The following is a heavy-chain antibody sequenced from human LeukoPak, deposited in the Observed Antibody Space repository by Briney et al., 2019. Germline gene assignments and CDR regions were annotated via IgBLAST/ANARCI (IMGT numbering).Heavy chain of an antibody. J-gene: IGHJ4*02. V-gene: IGHV1-2*02. CDR1: GYTFTGYY. CDR3: ARVSFGSGYYDY. Sequence: ASVKVSCKASGYTFTGYYMHWVRQAPGQGLEWMGWINPNSGGTNYAQKFQGRVTMTRDTSISTAYMELSRLRSDDTAVYYCARVSFGSGYYDYWGQGTLVTVSS. CDR2: INPNSGGT. D-gene: IGHD3-22*01.